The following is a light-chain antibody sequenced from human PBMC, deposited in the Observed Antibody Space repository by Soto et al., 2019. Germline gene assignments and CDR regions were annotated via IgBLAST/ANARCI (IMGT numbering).Light chain of an antibody. Sequence: QSVLTQPPSASGSPGQSVTISCTGTSSDVGGYNYVSWYQQHPGKAPTLMIYEVSKRPSGVPDRFSGSKSGNTASLTVSGAQAEAESDYYSSAYGRSEGVFGGGTKLTVL. J-gene: IGLJ2*01. CDR2: EVS. V-gene: IGLV2-8*01. CDR1: SSDVGGYNY. CDR3: SAYGRSEGV.